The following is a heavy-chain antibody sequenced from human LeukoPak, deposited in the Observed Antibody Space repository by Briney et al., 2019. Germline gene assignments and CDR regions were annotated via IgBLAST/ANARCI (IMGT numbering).Heavy chain of an antibody. CDR3: ARIITVGGTDWFDP. CDR2: ISSSGTTI. Sequence: GGSLRLSCAASGFIFSDYYMSWIRQAPGKGLEWVSYISSSGTTIYCADSVKGRFTISRDNAKNSLYLQMNSLRGEDTAVYYCARIITVGGTDWFDPWGQGTLVTVSS. V-gene: IGHV3-11*01. D-gene: IGHD3-10*01. CDR1: GFIFSDYY. J-gene: IGHJ5*02.